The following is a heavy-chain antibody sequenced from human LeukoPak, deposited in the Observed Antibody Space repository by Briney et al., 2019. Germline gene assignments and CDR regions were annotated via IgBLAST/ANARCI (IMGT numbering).Heavy chain of an antibody. CDR2: INPNSGGT. CDR1: GYTFTTYY. J-gene: IGHJ3*02. Sequence: ASVKVSCKASGYTFTTYYMHWVRQAPGQGLEWMGWINPNSGGTNYAQKFQGRVTMTRDTSISTAYMELSGLRSDDTAVYYCARDHGSSGWSWADAFDIWGQGTMVTVSS. D-gene: IGHD6-19*01. CDR3: ARDHGSSGWSWADAFDI. V-gene: IGHV1-2*02.